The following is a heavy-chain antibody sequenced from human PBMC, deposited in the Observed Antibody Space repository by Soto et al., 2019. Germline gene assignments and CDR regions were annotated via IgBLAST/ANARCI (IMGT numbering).Heavy chain of an antibody. CDR2: IYYSGST. J-gene: IGHJ6*02. CDR3: ARIGGLERRYPMDV. CDR1: GASISTYY. V-gene: IGHV4-59*01. D-gene: IGHD1-1*01. Sequence: SETLSLTCTVSGASISTYYWSWIRQPPGKGLEWIGYIYYSGSTNQNPSLKSRVTISVDTSKNQFSLKLRSVTAADTAVYYCARIGGLERRYPMDVWGQGTTVTVSS.